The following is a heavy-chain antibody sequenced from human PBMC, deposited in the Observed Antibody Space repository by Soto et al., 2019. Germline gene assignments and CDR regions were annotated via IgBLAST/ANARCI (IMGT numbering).Heavy chain of an antibody. CDR1: GGSISSYY. J-gene: IGHJ5*02. CDR2: IYYSGST. D-gene: IGHD3-16*01. V-gene: IGHV4-59*01. CDR3: ARFYVCPWFDP. Sequence: PSETLSLTCTVSGGSISSYYWSWIRQPPGKGLEWIGYIYYSGSTNYNPSLKSRVTISVDTSKNQFSLKLSSVTAADTAVYYCARFYVCPWFDPWGQGTLVTVS.